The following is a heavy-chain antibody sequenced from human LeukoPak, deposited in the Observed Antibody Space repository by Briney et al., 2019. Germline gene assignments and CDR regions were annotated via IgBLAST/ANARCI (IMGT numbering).Heavy chain of an antibody. CDR3: ASVRENSRYSSGWPYFDY. D-gene: IGHD6-19*01. J-gene: IGHJ4*02. CDR1: GFTFSSNW. CDR2: INGDGSST. V-gene: IGHV3-74*01. Sequence: GGSLRLSCAASGFTFSSNWIHWVRQAPGKGLVWVSRINGDGSSTSYADSVKGRFTVSRNNAKNSLYLQMNSLRAEDTAVYYCASVRENSRYSSGWPYFDYWGQGTLVTVSS.